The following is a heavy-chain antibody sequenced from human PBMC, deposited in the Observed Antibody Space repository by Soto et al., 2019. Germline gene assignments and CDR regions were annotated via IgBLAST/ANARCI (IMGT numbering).Heavy chain of an antibody. CDR3: ARVPGP. CDR2: IYHSGST. V-gene: IGHV4-30-2*01. Sequence: QLQLQESGSGLEKPSQTLSLSCAVSGGSISSGGYSWSWIRQPPGKGLEWIGYIYHSGSTYYNPSLKSRVTISVDRSKNQFSLKLSSVTAADTAVYYCARVPGPWGQGTLVTVSS. CDR1: GGSISSGGYS. J-gene: IGHJ5*02.